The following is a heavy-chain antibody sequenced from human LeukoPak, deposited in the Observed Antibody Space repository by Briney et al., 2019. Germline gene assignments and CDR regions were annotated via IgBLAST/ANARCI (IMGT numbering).Heavy chain of an antibody. J-gene: IGHJ5*02. CDR3: AREEEEMGAAAFGPQVQRWFDP. CDR2: IIPIFGRA. CDR1: GGTFSSYA. V-gene: IGHV1-69*05. D-gene: IGHD6-13*01. Sequence: ASVKVSCKASGGTFSSYAISWVRQAPGQGLEWMGGIIPIFGRANYAQKFQGRVTITTDESTSTAYMELSSLRSEDTAVYYCAREEEEMGAAAFGPQVQRWFDPWGQGTLVTVSS.